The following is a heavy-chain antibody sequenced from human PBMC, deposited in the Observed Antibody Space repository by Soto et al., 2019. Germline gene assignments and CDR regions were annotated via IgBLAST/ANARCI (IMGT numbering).Heavy chain of an antibody. CDR1: GGSFSGYY. CDR3: AREACSTTSCYHD. Sequence: QAHLQQWGAGLLKPSETLSLTCAVYGGSFSGYYWSWIRQPPGKGLEWIGEINHYGSTNQNPSLQSRVTLSIDTSKNQFSLKLSSVTAADTAVYYCAREACSTTSCYHDWGQGTTVTVSS. CDR2: INHYGST. V-gene: IGHV4-34*02. D-gene: IGHD2-2*01. J-gene: IGHJ6*02.